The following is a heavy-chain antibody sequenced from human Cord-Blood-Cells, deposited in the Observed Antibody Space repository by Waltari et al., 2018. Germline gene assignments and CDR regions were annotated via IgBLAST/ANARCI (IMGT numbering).Heavy chain of an antibody. V-gene: IGHV4-39*01. J-gene: IGHJ4*02. D-gene: IGHD3-10*01. CDR3: ARHRDLAWYFDY. CDR2: IYYSGST. CDR1: GGSISSSRYY. Sequence: QLQLQESSPGLVKPSETLSLTCTVSGGSISSSRYYWGWIRQPPGKGLEWIGSIYYSGSTYYNPSLKSRVTISVDTSKNQFSLKLSSVTAADTAVYYCARHRDLAWYFDYWGQGTLVTVSS.